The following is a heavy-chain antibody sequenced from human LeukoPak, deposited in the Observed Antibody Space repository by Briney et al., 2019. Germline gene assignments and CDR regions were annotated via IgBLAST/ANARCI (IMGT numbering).Heavy chain of an antibody. CDR1: GGSISGYY. J-gene: IGHJ4*02. Sequence: SETLSLTCTVSGGSISGYYWSWIRQSPGKGLEWIGEINHSGSTNYNPSLKSRVTISVDTSKNQFSLKLSSVTAADTAVYYCVLQYSSSRDYWGQGTLVTVSS. D-gene: IGHD6-6*01. CDR2: INHSGST. V-gene: IGHV4-34*01. CDR3: VLQYSSSRDY.